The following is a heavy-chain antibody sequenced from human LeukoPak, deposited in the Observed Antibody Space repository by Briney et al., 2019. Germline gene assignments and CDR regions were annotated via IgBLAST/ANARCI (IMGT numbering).Heavy chain of an antibody. CDR2: INGDESST. D-gene: IGHD2-2*03. J-gene: IGHJ4*02. Sequence: AGGSLRLSCEASAFTFNTYWMHWVRKVPGRGLEWVSRINGDESSTNYADSVKGRFTISRDNAKDTLYLQMNSLRAEDTAVYYCAKDPQTSLDIVVVPAANDYWGQGTLVTVSS. CDR1: AFTFNTYW. CDR3: AKDPQTSLDIVVVPAANDY. V-gene: IGHV3-74*01.